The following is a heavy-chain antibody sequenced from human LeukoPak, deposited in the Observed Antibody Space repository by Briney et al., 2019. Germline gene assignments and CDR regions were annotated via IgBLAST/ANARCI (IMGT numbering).Heavy chain of an antibody. CDR3: ARSDYYDYRQIDF. J-gene: IGHJ4*02. CDR1: GDSISTSSYY. CDR2: IYYNGIT. V-gene: IGHV4-39*01. Sequence: SSETLSPTCTVSGDSISTSSYYWGWIRQSPGKGLEWLGSIYYNGITHYNPSLKRRVTIYVDTSRNQFSLHLYSVTAADTAVFYCARSDYYDYRQIDFWGQGTLVTVSS. D-gene: IGHD3-22*01.